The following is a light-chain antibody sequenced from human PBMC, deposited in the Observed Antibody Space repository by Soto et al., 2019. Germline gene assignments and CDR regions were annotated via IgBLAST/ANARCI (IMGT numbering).Light chain of an antibody. CDR3: HQYYSYS. J-gene: IGKJ2*01. CDR2: DAS. CDR1: QSISSW. V-gene: IGKV1-5*01. Sequence: DIQMTQSPSTLSASVGDRVTITCRASQSISSWLAWDQQKPGKAPKLLIYDASSLESGVPSRFSGSGSGTEFTLTIRSLPPDHFATYYCHQYYSYSFGQGTKLQIK.